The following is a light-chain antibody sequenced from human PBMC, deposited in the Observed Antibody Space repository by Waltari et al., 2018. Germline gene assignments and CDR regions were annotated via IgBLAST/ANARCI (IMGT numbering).Light chain of an antibody. Sequence: SSELTQDPAVSVALGQTVRITCQGASLRSSYAAWYQQKPGQAPVLVIYGQNTRPSRIPDRFSGSNSGTTASLLITGAQAEDEADYYCNSRDSSANLMIFGGGTKLTVL. J-gene: IGLJ2*01. CDR2: GQN. V-gene: IGLV3-19*01. CDR3: NSRDSSANLMI. CDR1: SLRSSY.